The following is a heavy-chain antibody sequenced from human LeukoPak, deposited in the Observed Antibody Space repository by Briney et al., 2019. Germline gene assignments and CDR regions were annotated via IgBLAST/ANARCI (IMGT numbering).Heavy chain of an antibody. Sequence: PGGSLRLSCAASGFTFSSYGMHWVRQAPGKGLEWVAVISYDGSNKYYADSVKGRFTISRDNSKNTLYLQMNSLRAEDTAVYYCAKYAPPTTVATRYFDSWGQGTLVTVSS. CDR3: AKYAPPTTVATRYFDS. J-gene: IGHJ4*02. D-gene: IGHD4-23*01. V-gene: IGHV3-30*18. CDR1: GFTFSSYG. CDR2: ISYDGSNK.